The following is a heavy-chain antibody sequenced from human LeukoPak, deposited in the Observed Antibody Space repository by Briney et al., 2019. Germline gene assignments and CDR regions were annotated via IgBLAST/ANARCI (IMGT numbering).Heavy chain of an antibody. CDR3: ARDTVNGPFVISLDL. D-gene: IGHD2/OR15-2a*01. V-gene: IGHV3-21*06. CDR2: INSADNVE. Sequence: PGGSLRLSCAASGFTFSGYSMNWVRQAPGKGPEWVAHINSADNVEYYTDSVRGRFTMSRDNAKDLLYLQMNSLRDEDTAVYYCARDTVNGPFVISLDLWGQGVLVTVST. J-gene: IGHJ5*02. CDR1: GFTFSGYS.